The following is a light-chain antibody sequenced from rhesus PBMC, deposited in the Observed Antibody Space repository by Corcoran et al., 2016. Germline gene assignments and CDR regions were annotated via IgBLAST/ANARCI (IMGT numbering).Light chain of an antibody. J-gene: IGKJ2*01. V-gene: IGKV3-24*01. Sequence: EIVMTKSPATLSLSRGERATLSCRAGQSVGSSLAWYQQTPGKAPRLLIYGASSRANGIPGRFWGSASGTAFTLTISSLEHEDVAVYYFLQQSNSPRSFGQGTKVEIK. CDR1: QSVGSS. CDR3: LQQSNSPRS. CDR2: GAS.